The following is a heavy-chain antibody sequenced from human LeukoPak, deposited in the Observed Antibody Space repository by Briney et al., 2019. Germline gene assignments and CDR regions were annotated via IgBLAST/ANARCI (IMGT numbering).Heavy chain of an antibody. V-gene: IGHV3-23*01. D-gene: IGHD6-13*01. Sequence: GGSLRLSCATSGFTFSSYAMNWGRQAPGKGLEWVSVVSGSGTTTYYADSVKGRFTISRDNSKNTLYLQMNSLRSEDTAVYYCAKGRIAAASTNWFDPWGQGTLVTVSS. CDR1: GFTFSSYA. J-gene: IGHJ5*02. CDR2: VSGSGTTT. CDR3: AKGRIAAASTNWFDP.